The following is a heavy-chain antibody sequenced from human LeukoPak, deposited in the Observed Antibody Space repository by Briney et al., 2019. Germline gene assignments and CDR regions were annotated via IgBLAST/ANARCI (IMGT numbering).Heavy chain of an antibody. CDR2: ISSSGSTI. Sequence: PGGSLRLSCAASGFTFSDYYMSWIRQAPGKGLEWVSYISSSGSTIYYADSVKGRFTISRDNAKNSLYLQMNSLRAKDTAVYYCARGGGENYDFWSGYSQYYFDYWGQGTLVTVSS. V-gene: IGHV3-11*04. CDR1: GFTFSDYY. D-gene: IGHD3-3*01. J-gene: IGHJ4*02. CDR3: ARGGGENYDFWSGYSQYYFDY.